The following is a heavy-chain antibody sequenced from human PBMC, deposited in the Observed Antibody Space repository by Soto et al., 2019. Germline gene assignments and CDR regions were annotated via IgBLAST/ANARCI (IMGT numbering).Heavy chain of an antibody. J-gene: IGHJ6*02. CDR1: GGSVSSGSYY. D-gene: IGHD5-18*01. Sequence: SETLSLTCTVSGGSVSSGSYYWSWIRQPQGTGLEWIGYIYYSGSTNYNPSLKSRVTISVDTSKNQFSLKLSSVTAADTAVYYCARGEEGIQLWAYYYGMDVWGQGTTVTVSS. V-gene: IGHV4-61*01. CDR2: IYYSGST. CDR3: ARGEEGIQLWAYYYGMDV.